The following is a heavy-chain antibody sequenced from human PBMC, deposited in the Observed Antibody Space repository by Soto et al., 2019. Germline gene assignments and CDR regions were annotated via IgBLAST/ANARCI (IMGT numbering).Heavy chain of an antibody. CDR2: TYYRSRFFS. D-gene: IGHD3-10*01. V-gene: IGHV6-1*01. CDR1: GDSVSSYSAA. J-gene: IGHJ5*02. Sequence: SQTLSLPCAIPGDSVSSYSAAWNWIRQSPSGGLEWLGRTYYRSRFFSDYAESVKSRIIINPDTSKNQFSLQLKSVTPEDTAVYYCVRDRYSSSGWFDPWGQGTPVTVSS. CDR3: VRDRYSSSGWFDP.